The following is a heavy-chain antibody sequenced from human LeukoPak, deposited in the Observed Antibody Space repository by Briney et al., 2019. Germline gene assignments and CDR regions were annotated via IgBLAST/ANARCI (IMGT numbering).Heavy chain of an antibody. CDR2: MNPNSGNT. D-gene: IGHD3-10*01. CDR1: GYTFTSYD. J-gene: IGHJ4*02. CDR3: ARAQTYYYGSGSYYKIPMDY. Sequence: GASVKVSCKASGYTFTSYDINWVRRATGQGLEWMGWMNPNSGNTGYAQKFQGRVTMTRNTSISTAYMELSSLRSEDTVVYYCARAQTYYYGSGSYYKIPMDYWGQGTLVTVSS. V-gene: IGHV1-8*01.